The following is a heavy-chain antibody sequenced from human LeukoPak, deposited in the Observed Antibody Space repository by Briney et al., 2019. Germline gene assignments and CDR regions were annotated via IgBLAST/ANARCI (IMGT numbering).Heavy chain of an antibody. CDR1: GYTFTSYY. V-gene: IGHV1-46*01. Sequence: ASVKDSCKASGYTFTSYYMHWVRQAPGQGLEWMGIINPSGGSTSYAQKFQGRVTMTRDMSTSTVYMELSSLRSEDTAVYYCARGGGGSGSWYDAFDIWGQGTMVTVSS. CDR3: ARGGGGSGSWYDAFDI. D-gene: IGHD3-10*01. CDR2: INPSGGST. J-gene: IGHJ3*02.